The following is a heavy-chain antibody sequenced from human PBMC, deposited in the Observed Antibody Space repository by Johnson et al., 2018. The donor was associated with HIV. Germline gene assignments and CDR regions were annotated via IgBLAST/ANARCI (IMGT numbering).Heavy chain of an antibody. CDR2: IYSGGST. V-gene: IGHV3-66*01. J-gene: IGHJ3*02. Sequence: VQLVESGGGLVKPGGSLRLSCAASGFTFSSYAMHWVRQAPGKGLEWVSVIYSGGSTYYADSVKGRFTISRDNSKNTLYLQMNSLRAEDTAVYYCAKRIANNPASDAFDIWGQGTMVTVSS. D-gene: IGHD2-21*01. CDR3: AKRIANNPASDAFDI. CDR1: GFTFSSYA.